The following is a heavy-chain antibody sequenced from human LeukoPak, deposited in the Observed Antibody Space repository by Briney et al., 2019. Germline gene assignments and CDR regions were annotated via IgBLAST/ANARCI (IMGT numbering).Heavy chain of an antibody. CDR2: IYPGDSDT. Sequence: GESLKISCKGSGYSXTXYWIGXVXXXPGKXLEWMGXIYPGDSDTRHSPSFQGXVTISADKSISTAYLQWSSLKASDTAMYYCARHPRIAVAAAYYYYGMDVWGQGTTVTVSS. J-gene: IGHJ6*02. V-gene: IGHV5-51*01. CDR1: GYSXTXYW. CDR3: ARHPRIAVAAAYYYYGMDV. D-gene: IGHD6-19*01.